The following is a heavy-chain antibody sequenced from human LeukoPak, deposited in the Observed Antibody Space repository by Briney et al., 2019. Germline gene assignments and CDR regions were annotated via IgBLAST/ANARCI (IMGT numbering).Heavy chain of an antibody. CDR1: GFTFSSYE. Sequence: GGSLRLSCAASGFTFSSYEMNWVRQAPGKGLEWVSYISSSGSTIYYADSVKGRFTISRDNAKNSLYLQMNSLRAEDTAVYYCARDGDYVWGSYHTPLDYWGQGTLVTVSS. V-gene: IGHV3-48*03. J-gene: IGHJ4*02. D-gene: IGHD3-16*02. CDR2: ISSSGSTI. CDR3: ARDGDYVWGSYHTPLDY.